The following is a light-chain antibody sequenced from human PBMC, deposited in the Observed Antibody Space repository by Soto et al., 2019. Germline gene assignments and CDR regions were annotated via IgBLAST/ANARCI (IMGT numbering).Light chain of an antibody. V-gene: IGKV1-9*01. Sequence: IQLTQSPSSLSASVGDRVTITCRASQGISSYLTWYQQKPGKAPNLLIYAASTLHNGVPSRFSGSGSETEFTLTISSLQPEDFGTYYCQQFKSYPITFGQGTRLEIK. J-gene: IGKJ5*01. CDR2: AAS. CDR3: QQFKSYPIT. CDR1: QGISSY.